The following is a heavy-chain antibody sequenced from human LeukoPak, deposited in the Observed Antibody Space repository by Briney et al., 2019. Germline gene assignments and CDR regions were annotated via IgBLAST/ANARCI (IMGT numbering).Heavy chain of an antibody. Sequence: GGSLRLSCVASGFMFSDYAMTWVRQAPGKGLEWVSGISGSRRSTYYAESVKGRFTISRDNSKNTLYLQMNSLRAEDTALYYCAKGQLVDYGMDVWGQGTTVTVSS. J-gene: IGHJ6*02. V-gene: IGHV3-23*01. CDR2: ISGSRRST. CDR1: GFMFSDYA. CDR3: AKGQLVDYGMDV. D-gene: IGHD6-6*01.